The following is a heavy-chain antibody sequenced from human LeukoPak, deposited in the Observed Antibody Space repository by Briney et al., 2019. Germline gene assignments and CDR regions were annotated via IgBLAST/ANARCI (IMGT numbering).Heavy chain of an antibody. CDR1: GYTFTSYG. CDR2: INPNSGGT. D-gene: IGHD5-18*01. J-gene: IGHJ4*02. V-gene: IGHV1-2*02. Sequence: GASVKVSCKASGYTFTSYGISWVRQAPGQGLEWMGWINPNSGGTNYAQKFQGRVTMTRDTSISTAYMELSRLRSDDTAVYYCARVPHVDTANFDYWGQGTLVTVSS. CDR3: ARVPHVDTANFDY.